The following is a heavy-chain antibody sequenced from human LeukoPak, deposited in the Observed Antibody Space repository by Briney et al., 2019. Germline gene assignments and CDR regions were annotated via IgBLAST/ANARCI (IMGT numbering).Heavy chain of an antibody. CDR2: ISYDGSDK. D-gene: IGHD3-10*01. CDR1: GFTFRSYG. J-gene: IGHJ4*02. V-gene: IGHV3-30*03. CDR3: ASNYGSGSYYRATFDY. Sequence: GPLRTSCSTFGFTFRSYGLPWVRQASGQGLEWVAVISYDGSDKYYADSVKGRFTISRDNSKNTLYLQMNSLREEDTAVYYCASNYGSGSYYRATFDYWGQGTLVTVSS.